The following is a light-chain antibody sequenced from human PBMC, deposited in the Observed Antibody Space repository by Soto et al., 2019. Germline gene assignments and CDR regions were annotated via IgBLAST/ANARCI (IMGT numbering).Light chain of an antibody. CDR2: EVS. J-gene: IGLJ1*01. CDR3: SSYTDRNNLV. V-gene: IGLV2-8*01. CDR1: SSDVGRYNY. Sequence: SALTQPPSASGSPGQSVTISCTGTSSDVGRYNYISWYQQRPGKAPKLIIYEVSKRPSGVPDRLSGFKYGNTASLTVSGLQAEDEADYYCSSYTDRNNLVFGTGTKVTVL.